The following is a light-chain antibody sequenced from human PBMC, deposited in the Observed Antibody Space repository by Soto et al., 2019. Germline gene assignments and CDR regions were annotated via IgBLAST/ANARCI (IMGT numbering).Light chain of an antibody. CDR1: HGVLYSSHNKNY. J-gene: IGKJ4*01. V-gene: IGKV4-1*01. CDR2: WAS. CDR3: QQYFSIPFT. Sequence: DIVMTQSPDSLAVSLGDRATINCKSSHGVLYSSHNKNYVAWYQKKPGQPPKLLIYWASTRESGVPDRFSGSESGTDFTLTISSLQAEDVAVYYCQQYFSIPFTFGGGTKVDI.